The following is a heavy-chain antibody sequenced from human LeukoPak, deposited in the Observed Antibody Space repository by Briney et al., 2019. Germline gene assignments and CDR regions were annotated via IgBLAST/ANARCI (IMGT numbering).Heavy chain of an antibody. D-gene: IGHD2-15*01. J-gene: IGHJ4*02. Sequence: GASVKVSCKASGYTFNNYYMHWVRQAPGQGLEWMGIINPSGGSTTYAQKFQGGVTMTRDTSTNTVYMELTGLRSEDTAVYYCAKEAVAATFYFDYWGQGALVTVSS. CDR2: INPSGGST. CDR3: AKEAVAATFYFDY. V-gene: IGHV1-46*02. CDR1: GYTFNNYY.